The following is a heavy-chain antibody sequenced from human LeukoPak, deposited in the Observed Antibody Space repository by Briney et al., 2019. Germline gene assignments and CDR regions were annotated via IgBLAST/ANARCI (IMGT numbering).Heavy chain of an antibody. J-gene: IGHJ3*02. CDR1: GLIVSSNY. CDR2: IYGDGST. Sequence: GGSLRLSCAASGLIVSSNYMSWVRQAPGKGLEWVSIIYGDGSTYYADSMKGRFTISRDNSQNTLYLQMNSLRVEDTAVYYCARVIVATNTFDAFDIWGQGTMVTVSS. CDR3: ARVIVATNTFDAFDI. V-gene: IGHV3-53*01. D-gene: IGHD5-12*01.